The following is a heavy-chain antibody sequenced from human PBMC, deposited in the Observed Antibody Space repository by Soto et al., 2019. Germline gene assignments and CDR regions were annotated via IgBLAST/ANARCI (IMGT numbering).Heavy chain of an antibody. CDR3: ARGDSSSWYNWFDP. J-gene: IGHJ5*02. V-gene: IGHV1-3*01. CDR2: INAGNGNT. CDR1: GYTFTSYA. Sequence: GASVKVSCKASGYTFTSYAMHWVRQAPGQRLEWMGWINAGNGNTKYSQKFQGRVTITRDTSTSTAYMELSSLRSEDTAVYYCARGDSSSWYNWFDPWGQGTLVTVSS. D-gene: IGHD6-13*01.